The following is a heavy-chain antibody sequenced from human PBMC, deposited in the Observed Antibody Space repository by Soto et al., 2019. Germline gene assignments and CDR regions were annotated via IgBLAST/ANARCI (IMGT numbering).Heavy chain of an antibody. D-gene: IGHD2-15*01. CDR2: MNPNSGNT. CDR1: GYTFTSYD. CDR3: ARYCSGGSCYDRSLDY. J-gene: IGHJ4*02. Sequence: ASVKVSCKASGYTFTSYDINWVRQATGQGLEWMGWMNPNSGNTGYAQKFQGRVTMTRNTSISTAYMELSSLRSEDTAVYYCARYCSGGSCYDRSLDYWGQGTLVTVSS. V-gene: IGHV1-8*01.